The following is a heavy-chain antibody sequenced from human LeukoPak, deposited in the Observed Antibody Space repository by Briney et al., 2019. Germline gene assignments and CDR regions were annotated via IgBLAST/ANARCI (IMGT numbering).Heavy chain of an antibody. CDR3: AKVFGVVRYSDAFDI. V-gene: IGHV3-23*01. Sequence: GRSLRLSCAASGFTFSSYAMSWVRQAPGKGLEWVSAISGSGGSTYYADSVKGRFTISRDNSKNTLYLQMNSLRAEDTAVYYCAKVFGVVRYSDAFDIWGQGTMVTVSS. J-gene: IGHJ3*02. CDR1: GFTFSSYA. D-gene: IGHD3-3*01. CDR2: ISGSGGST.